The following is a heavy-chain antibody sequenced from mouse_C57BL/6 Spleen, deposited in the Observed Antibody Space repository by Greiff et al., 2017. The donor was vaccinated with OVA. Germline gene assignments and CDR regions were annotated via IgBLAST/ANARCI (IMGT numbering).Heavy chain of an antibody. CDR1: GYAFSSSW. Sequence: VQLQESGPELVKPGASVKISCKASGYAFSSSWMNWVKQRPGKGLEWIGRFYPGDGDTNYNGKFKGKATLTADKSSSTAYMQLSSLTSEDSAVYFCARGTAQATFAYWGQGTLVTVSA. D-gene: IGHD3-2*02. V-gene: IGHV1-82*01. J-gene: IGHJ3*01. CDR2: FYPGDGDT. CDR3: ARGTAQATFAY.